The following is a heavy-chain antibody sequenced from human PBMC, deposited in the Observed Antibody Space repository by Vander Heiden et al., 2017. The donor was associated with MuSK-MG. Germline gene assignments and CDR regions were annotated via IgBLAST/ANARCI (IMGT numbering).Heavy chain of an antibody. CDR1: GYTFPSYD. V-gene: IGHV1-8*01. D-gene: IGHD3-10*01. CDR2: MNANSGNT. CDR3: ARGGENAVVYYYYMDV. J-gene: IGHJ6*03. Sequence: QVQLVQPGAEVKKPGASVQVSCKASGYTFPSYDINWVRQPTGQGREWMGWMNANSGNTGYAQKLQGRVTMTRNTSISTAYMVLSSLRSEDTAVYYCARGGENAVVYYYYMDVWGKGTTVTVSS.